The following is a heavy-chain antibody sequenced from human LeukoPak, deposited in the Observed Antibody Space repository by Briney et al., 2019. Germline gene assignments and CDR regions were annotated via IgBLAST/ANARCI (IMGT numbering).Heavy chain of an antibody. J-gene: IGHJ4*02. Sequence: ASVKVSCKASGYTFTGYYMYWVRQAPGQGLEWMGRINPNSGGTNYAQKFQGRVTMTRDTSISTAYMELSRLRSDDTAVYYCARVESTKYYDTLTGYRLKPFDYWGQGTLVTVSS. CDR2: INPNSGGT. V-gene: IGHV1-2*06. CDR1: GYTFTGYY. CDR3: ARVESTKYYDTLTGYRLKPFDY. D-gene: IGHD3-9*01.